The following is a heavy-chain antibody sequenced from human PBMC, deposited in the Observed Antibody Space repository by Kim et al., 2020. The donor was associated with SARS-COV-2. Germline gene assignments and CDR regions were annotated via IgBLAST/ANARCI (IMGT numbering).Heavy chain of an antibody. CDR1: GFTFNGYG. V-gene: IGHV3-30-3*01. CDR3: VRDDDSSGCP. CDR2: ISYDGSIK. Sequence: GGSLRLSCAASGFTFNGYGMHWLRQPPGKGLECVAFISYDGSIKYYADSVRGRFTISRDNSKNTLYLQMNNLRTEDTAVFYCVRDDDSSGCPWGQGTLVT. J-gene: IGHJ5*02. D-gene: IGHD6-19*01.